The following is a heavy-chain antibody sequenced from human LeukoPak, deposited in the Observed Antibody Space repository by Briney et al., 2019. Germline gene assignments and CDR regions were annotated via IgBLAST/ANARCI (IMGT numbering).Heavy chain of an antibody. Sequence: PGGSLRLSCAASGFTFSTYSRNWVRQAPGKGLEWISDISGSSTTKYYADCVKGRFTISRDNAKNSLYLQMSRLRDGDTAVYYCARAPDSSGWYGVFDHWGQGTLVTVSS. V-gene: IGHV3-48*02. D-gene: IGHD6-19*01. J-gene: IGHJ4*02. CDR3: ARAPDSSGWYGVFDH. CDR2: ISGSSTTK. CDR1: GFTFSTYS.